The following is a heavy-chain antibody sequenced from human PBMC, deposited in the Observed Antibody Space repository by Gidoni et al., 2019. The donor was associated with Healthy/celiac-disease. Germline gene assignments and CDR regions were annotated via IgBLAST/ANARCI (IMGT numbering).Heavy chain of an antibody. CDR3: AKADTAMVTVNSFDI. CDR2: IRGSGGST. D-gene: IGHD5-18*01. Sequence: EVQLWESGGGLVQPGGSLRLACAAHGFTFSSYAMSWVRQAPGKGLGWVSAIRGSGGSTYYAASVKGRFTISRDNSKNTLYLQMNSLRAEDTAVYYCAKADTAMVTVNSFDIWGQGTMVTVSS. CDR1: GFTFSSYA. J-gene: IGHJ3*02. V-gene: IGHV3-23*01.